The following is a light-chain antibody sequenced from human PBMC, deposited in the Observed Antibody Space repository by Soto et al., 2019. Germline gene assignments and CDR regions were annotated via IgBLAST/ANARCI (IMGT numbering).Light chain of an antibody. J-gene: IGLJ2*01. CDR1: SSDVGTYDF. V-gene: IGLV2-11*01. CDR3: ATWDGSLPGEV. CDR2: DVS. Sequence: QSVLTQPRSVSGSPGQSVTISCTGTSSDVGTYDFVSWYQQHPGKAPRLMIFDVSERPSGVPDRFSGSKSGNTASLTISGLQAEDEADYYCATWDGSLPGEVFGGGTKLTVL.